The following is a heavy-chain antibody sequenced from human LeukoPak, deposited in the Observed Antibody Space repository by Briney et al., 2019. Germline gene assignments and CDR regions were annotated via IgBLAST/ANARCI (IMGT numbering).Heavy chain of an antibody. D-gene: IGHD3-22*01. V-gene: IGHV3-7*01. CDR2: IKQDGSEK. CDR1: GFTFSSYW. Sequence: PGGSLRLSCAASGFTFSSYWTSWVRQAPGKGLEWVANIKQDGSEKYYVDSVKGRFTISRDNAKNSLYLQMNSLRAEDTAVYYCARDGDYYYDSSGSDYWGQGTLVTVSS. CDR3: ARDGDYYYDSSGSDY. J-gene: IGHJ4*02.